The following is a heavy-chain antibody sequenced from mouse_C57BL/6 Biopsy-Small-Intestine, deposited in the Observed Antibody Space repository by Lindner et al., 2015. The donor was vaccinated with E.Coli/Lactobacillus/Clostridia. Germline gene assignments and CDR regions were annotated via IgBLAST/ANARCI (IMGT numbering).Heavy chain of an antibody. Sequence: VQLQESGPGLVKPGASVKISCKASGYAFSSSWMNWVKQRPGKGLEWIGRIYPGDGDTNYNGKFKGKATLTADKSSSTAYMQLSSLTTEDSAIYYCARRWLRQGGVWYFDVWGTGTTVTVSS. CDR1: GYAFSSSW. CDR2: IYPGDGDT. CDR3: ARRWLRQGGVWYFDV. D-gene: IGHD2-2*01. J-gene: IGHJ1*03. V-gene: IGHV1-82*01.